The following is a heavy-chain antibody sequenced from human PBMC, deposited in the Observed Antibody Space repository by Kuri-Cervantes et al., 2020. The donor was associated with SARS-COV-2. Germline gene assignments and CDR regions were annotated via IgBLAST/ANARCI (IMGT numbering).Heavy chain of an antibody. J-gene: IGHJ6*02. CDR1: GFTFSSYA. CDR3: AREEVGYYYYYAMDV. CDR2: IWYDGSNK. V-gene: IGHV3-33*08. Sequence: LSLTCAASGFTFSSYAMHWVRQAPGKGLEWVAVIWYDGSNKYYADSVKGRFTISRDNSKNTLYLQMNSLRAEDTAVYYCAREEVGYYYYYAMDVWGQGTTVTVSS.